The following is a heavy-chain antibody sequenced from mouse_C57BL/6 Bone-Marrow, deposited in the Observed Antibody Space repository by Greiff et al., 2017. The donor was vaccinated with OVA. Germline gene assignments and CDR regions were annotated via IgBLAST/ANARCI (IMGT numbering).Heavy chain of an antibody. V-gene: IGHV5-9-1*02. CDR2: ISSGGDYI. Sequence: EVKLVESGEGLVKPGGSLKLSCAASGFTFSSYAMSWVRQTPEKRLEWVAYISSGGDYIYYADTVKGRFTISRDNARNTLYLQMSSLKSEDTAMYYCTIYYYGSRGAMDYWGQGTSVTVSS. J-gene: IGHJ4*01. D-gene: IGHD1-1*01. CDR1: GFTFSSYA. CDR3: TIYYYGSRGAMDY.